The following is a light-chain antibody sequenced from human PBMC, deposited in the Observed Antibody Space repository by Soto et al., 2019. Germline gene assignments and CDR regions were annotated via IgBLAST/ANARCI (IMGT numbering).Light chain of an antibody. CDR2: AAS. V-gene: IGKV1-39*01. Sequence: DIQMTQSPSSLSASVGDRVTITCRASQSISSYLHWYQQKPGKSPKLLIYAASSLQSGVPSRFSGSESGTDFTLTISSLQPEDFATYYCQQTYSTPGTFGPGTKVDIK. CDR3: QQTYSTPGT. CDR1: QSISSY. J-gene: IGKJ3*01.